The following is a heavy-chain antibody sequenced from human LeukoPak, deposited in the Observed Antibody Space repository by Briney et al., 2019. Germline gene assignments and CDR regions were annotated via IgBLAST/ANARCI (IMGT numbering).Heavy chain of an antibody. J-gene: IGHJ4*02. V-gene: IGHV3-23*01. CDR1: GFTFSSYA. Sequence: GGSLRLSCAASGFTFSSYAMSWVRQAPGKGLEWVSAISGSGGSTYYADSVKGRFTISRDNSKNTLHLQMNSLRAEDTAVYYCAKGQDLLWFGEPIYYFDYWGQGTLVTVSS. D-gene: IGHD3-10*01. CDR3: AKGQDLLWFGEPIYYFDY. CDR2: ISGSGGST.